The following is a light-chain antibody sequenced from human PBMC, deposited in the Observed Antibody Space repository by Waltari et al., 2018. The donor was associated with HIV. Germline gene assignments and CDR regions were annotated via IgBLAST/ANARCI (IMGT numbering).Light chain of an antibody. CDR3: SSYTSSNTVI. CDR2: EVS. V-gene: IGLV2-14*01. Sequence: QSALTQPASVSGSPGQSITISCTGASSDVAGYNYVSWYQQHPGKAPKLMLYEVSDRPSGVSNRFSGSKSGNTASLTVSGLQAEDEADYYCSSYTSSNTVIFGGGTKLTVL. J-gene: IGLJ2*01. CDR1: SSDVAGYNY.